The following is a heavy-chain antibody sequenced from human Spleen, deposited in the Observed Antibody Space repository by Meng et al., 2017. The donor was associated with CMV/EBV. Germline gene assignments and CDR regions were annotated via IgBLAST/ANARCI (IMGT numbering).Heavy chain of an antibody. J-gene: IGHJ6*02. D-gene: IGHD6-13*01. CDR3: ASQQLGGQRYYYYYYGMDV. V-gene: IGHV3-21*01. CDR1: GFTFSSYS. CDR2: ISSSSSYI. Sequence: GESLKISCAASGFTFSSYSMNWVRQAPGKGLEWVSSISSSSSYIYYADSVKGRFTISRDNAKNSLYLQMNSLRAEDTAVYYCASQQLGGQRYYYYYYGMDVWGQGTTVTVSS.